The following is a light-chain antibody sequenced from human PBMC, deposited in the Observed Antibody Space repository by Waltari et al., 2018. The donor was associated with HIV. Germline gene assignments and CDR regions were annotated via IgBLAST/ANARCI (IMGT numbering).Light chain of an antibody. V-gene: IGKV1-39*01. CDR1: HTISIY. Sequence: DIQMTQSPSSLSASLGDRVIITCRASHTISIYLNWYQQKPARAPKLLIYASSSLHSGVPSRFSGSGSGTEFSLTIDSLQAEDFATYFCQQSYGGLTFGPGTRVDV. CDR2: ASS. CDR3: QQSYGGLT. J-gene: IGKJ3*01.